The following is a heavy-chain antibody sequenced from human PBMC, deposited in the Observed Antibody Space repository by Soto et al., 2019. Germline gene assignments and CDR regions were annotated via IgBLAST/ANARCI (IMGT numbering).Heavy chain of an antibody. V-gene: IGHV4-34*01. J-gene: IGHJ6*02. Sequence: SETLSLTCAVYGGSFSGYYWSWIRQPPGKGLEWIGEINHSGSTNYNPSLKSRVTISVDTSRNQFSLKLSSVTAADTAVYYCARGREQYYDILTGYVYYYYGMDVWGQGTTVTVSS. CDR2: INHSGST. CDR1: GGSFSGYY. CDR3: ARGREQYYDILTGYVYYYYGMDV. D-gene: IGHD3-9*01.